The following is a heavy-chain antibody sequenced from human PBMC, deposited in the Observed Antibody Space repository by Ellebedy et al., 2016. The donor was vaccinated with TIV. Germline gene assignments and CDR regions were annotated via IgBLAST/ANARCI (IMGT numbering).Heavy chain of an antibody. CDR2: INHSGST. CDR3: ARLAPPGIAVAGTLDY. CDR1: GGSFSGYY. D-gene: IGHD6-19*01. Sequence: SETLSLTXAVYGGSFSGYYWSWIRQPPGKGLEWIGEINHSGSTNYNPSLKSQVTISVDTSKNQFSLKLSSVTAADTAVYYCARLAPPGIAVAGTLDYWGQGTLVTVSS. J-gene: IGHJ4*02. V-gene: IGHV4-34*01.